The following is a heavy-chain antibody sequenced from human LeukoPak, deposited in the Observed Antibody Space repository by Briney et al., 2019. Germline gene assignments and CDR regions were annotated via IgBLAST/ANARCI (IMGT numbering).Heavy chain of an antibody. CDR3: AKGPDVLRYFDWLHYFDY. V-gene: IGHV3-53*01. Sequence: GGSLRLSCAASGFTVSNNYMSWVRQAPGKGLECVSVIYSGGGGTYYADSVKGRFTISRDNSKNTLYLQMNSLRAEDTAVYYCAKGPDVLRYFDWLHYFDYWGQGTLVTVSS. D-gene: IGHD3-9*01. CDR1: GFTVSNNY. CDR2: IYSGGGGT. J-gene: IGHJ4*02.